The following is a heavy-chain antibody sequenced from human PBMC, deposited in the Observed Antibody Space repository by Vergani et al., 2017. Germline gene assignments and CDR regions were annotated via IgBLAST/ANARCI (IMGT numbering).Heavy chain of an antibody. Sequence: QVQLQESGPGLVKPSETLSLTCTVSGGSISSSSYYWGWIRQPPGKGLEWIGSIYYSGSTYYNPSLKSRVTISVDTSKNQFSLKLSSVTAADTAVYYCARHGDYYYYMDVWGKGTTVTVSS. V-gene: IGHV4-39*01. J-gene: IGHJ6*03. D-gene: IGHD3-16*01. CDR1: GGSISSSSYY. CDR3: ARHGDYYYYMDV. CDR2: IYYSGST.